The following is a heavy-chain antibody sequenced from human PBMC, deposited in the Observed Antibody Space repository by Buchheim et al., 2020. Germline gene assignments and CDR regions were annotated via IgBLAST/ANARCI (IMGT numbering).Heavy chain of an antibody. V-gene: IGHV3-30*03. J-gene: IGHJ6*02. Sequence: QVQLVESGGGVVQPGRSLRLSCAASGFTFSSYGMHWVRQAPGKGLEWVAVISYDGSNKYYADSVKGRFTISRDNSKNTLYLQMNSLRAEDTAVYYCARYYGSGSYPVGGDYYYYGMDVWGQGTT. CDR1: GFTFSSYG. CDR3: ARYYGSGSYPVGGDYYYYGMDV. CDR2: ISYDGSNK. D-gene: IGHD3-10*01.